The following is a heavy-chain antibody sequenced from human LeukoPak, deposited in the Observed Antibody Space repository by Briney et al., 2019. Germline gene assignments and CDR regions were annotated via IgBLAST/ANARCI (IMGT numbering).Heavy chain of an antibody. J-gene: IGHJ1*01. Sequence: QAGGSLRLSCAASGFTFSSYGMHWVRQAPGKGLEWVARILYDGSNKYYVDSVKGRFTISRDNSKNTLYLQMNSLRAEDTAVYYCASPGYCSGSVCYSGYLQHWGQGTLVTVST. CDR2: ILYDGSNK. CDR3: ASPGYCSGSVCYSGYLQH. V-gene: IGHV3-33*05. D-gene: IGHD2-15*01. CDR1: GFTFSSYG.